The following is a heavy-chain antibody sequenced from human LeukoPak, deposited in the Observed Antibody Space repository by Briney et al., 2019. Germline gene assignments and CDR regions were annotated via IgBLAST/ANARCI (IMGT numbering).Heavy chain of an antibody. CDR2: ISGSGDST. D-gene: IGHD3-22*01. CDR3: ARDRGRYYDSRGFFDS. CDR1: GFTFSTYA. Sequence: GGSLRLSCAASGFTFSTYAVNWVRQAPGKGLEWVSTISGSGDSTYYADSVKGRFTISRDNSKDTLYLQMSSVRVDDTAVYYCARDRGRYYDSRGFFDSWGQGILVTVST. J-gene: IGHJ4*02. V-gene: IGHV3-23*01.